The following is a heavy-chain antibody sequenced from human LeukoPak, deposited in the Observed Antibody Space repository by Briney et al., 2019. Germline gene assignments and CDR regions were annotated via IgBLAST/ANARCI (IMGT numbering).Heavy chain of an antibody. CDR2: IYHSGST. CDR1: GYSISSGYY. CDR3: ARGSVNRDGYKTHAFDI. V-gene: IGHV4-38-2*02. D-gene: IGHD5-24*01. J-gene: IGHJ3*02. Sequence: SETLSLTCTVSGYSISSGYYWGWIRQPPGKGLEWIGSIYHSGSTYYNPSLKSRVTISVDTSKNQFSLKLSSVTAADTAVYYCARGSVNRDGYKTHAFDIWGQGTMVTVSS.